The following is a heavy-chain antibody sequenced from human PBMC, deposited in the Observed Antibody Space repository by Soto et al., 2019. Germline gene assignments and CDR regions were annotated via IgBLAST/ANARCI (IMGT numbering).Heavy chain of an antibody. J-gene: IGHJ5*02. CDR3: ARREIMVTHGAFEP. Sequence: PSESPSLTCXSXVGSICGYFWTWSRQPPGKGLEWIGYIHSSGSTNYNPSLKSRVTMSVNTSKNQFSLKVTSVTAADTAVYYCARREIMVTHGAFEPWGQGTLVTVSS. D-gene: IGHD2-21*02. V-gene: IGHV4-59*08. CDR2: IHSSGST. CDR1: VGSICGYF.